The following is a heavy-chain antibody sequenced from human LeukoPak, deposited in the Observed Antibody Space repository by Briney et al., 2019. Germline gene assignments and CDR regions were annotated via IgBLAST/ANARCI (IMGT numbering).Heavy chain of an antibody. D-gene: IGHD5-18*01. J-gene: IGHJ4*02. CDR2: PYYGGST. CDR1: GGSISSSSYY. CDR3: ARLPILGYTYYLDY. Sequence: SETLSLTCTVSGGSISSSSYYWGWIRQPPGKGLEWIGSPYYGGSTYSNPSLKSRVTISVDTSKNQFSLKLTSVAAADTAVYYCARLPILGYTYYLDYWGQGTLVTVSS. V-gene: IGHV4-39*01.